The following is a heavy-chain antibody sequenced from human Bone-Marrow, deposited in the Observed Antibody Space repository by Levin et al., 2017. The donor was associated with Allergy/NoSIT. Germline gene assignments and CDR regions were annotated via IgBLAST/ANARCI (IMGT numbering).Heavy chain of an antibody. CDR2: IYGSESA. CDR3: ARYGTVPSAHFDY. J-gene: IGHJ4*02. Sequence: SQTLSLTCTVSDDSISSYYWGWIRQPAGKGLEWIGRIYGSESASYNPSFKSRVIMSIDTPKRQLSLKLTSVTAADTAVYYCARYGTVPSAHFDYWGQGTLVTVSS. CDR1: DDSISSYY. D-gene: IGHD2-2*01. V-gene: IGHV4-4*07.